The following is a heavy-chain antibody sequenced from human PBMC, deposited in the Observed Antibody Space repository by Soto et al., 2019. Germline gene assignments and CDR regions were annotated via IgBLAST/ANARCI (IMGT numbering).Heavy chain of an antibody. CDR2: ISYDGSNK. Sequence: QVQLLESEGGVVQPGRSLRLSCAASGFTFSSYGMHWVSQAPGKGLEWVAVISYDGSNKYYADSVKGRFTISRDNSKNTLYLQMNSLRAEDTAVYYCAKGGWSGWHTPYFQHWGQGTLVTVSS. D-gene: IGHD6-19*01. J-gene: IGHJ1*01. CDR3: AKGGWSGWHTPYFQH. CDR1: GFTFSSYG. V-gene: IGHV3-30*18.